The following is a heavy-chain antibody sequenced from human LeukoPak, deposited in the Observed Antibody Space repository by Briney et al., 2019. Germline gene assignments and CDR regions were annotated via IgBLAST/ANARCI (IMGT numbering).Heavy chain of an antibody. CDR3: ARERGYCSSTSCYRGFDY. V-gene: IGHV3-30*03. J-gene: IGHJ4*02. Sequence: PGRSLRLSCAASGFTFSSYGMHWVRQAPGKGLEWVAVISYDGSNKYYADSVKGRFTISRDNAKNSLYLQMNSLRAEDTAVYYCARERGYCSSTSCYRGFDYWGQGTLVTVSS. D-gene: IGHD2-2*02. CDR2: ISYDGSNK. CDR1: GFTFSSYG.